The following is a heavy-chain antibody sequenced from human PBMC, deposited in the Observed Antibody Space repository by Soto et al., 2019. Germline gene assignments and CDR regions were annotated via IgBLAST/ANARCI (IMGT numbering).Heavy chain of an antibody. CDR3: ARGPDRWGPVSVDYYYYMDV. V-gene: IGHV4-34*01. Sequence: SETLSLTCAVYGGSFSGYYWSWIRQPPGKGLEWIGEINHSGSTNYNPSLKSRVTISVDTSKNQFSLKLSSVTAADTAVYYCARGPDRWGPVSVDYYYYMDVWGKGTTVTVSS. CDR2: INHSGST. CDR1: GGSFSGYY. D-gene: IGHD4-17*01. J-gene: IGHJ6*03.